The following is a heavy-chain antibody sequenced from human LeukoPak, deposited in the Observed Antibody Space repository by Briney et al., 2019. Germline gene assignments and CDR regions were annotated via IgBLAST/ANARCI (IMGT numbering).Heavy chain of an antibody. D-gene: IGHD3-3*01. Sequence: SETLSLTCTVSGGSISSSSYYWGWIRQPPGKGLEWIRSIYYSGSTYYNPSLKSRVTISVDTSKNQFSLKLSSVTAADTAVYYCARLRTGFWSGYPQYNWFDPWGQGTLVTVSS. CDR2: IYYSGST. V-gene: IGHV4-39*01. J-gene: IGHJ5*02. CDR3: ARLRTGFWSGYPQYNWFDP. CDR1: GGSISSSSYY.